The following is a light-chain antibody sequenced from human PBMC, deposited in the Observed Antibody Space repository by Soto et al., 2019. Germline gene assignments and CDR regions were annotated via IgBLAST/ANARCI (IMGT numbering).Light chain of an antibody. V-gene: IGKV4-1*01. Sequence: DIVMTQSPDSLAVSLGERATINCKSSQSLLYSSNNKNYLAWYQQKPGQPPKLLIYWASTRESGVPERFSGSGSGTDFTLTISSLQAEDVAVYYCQEYYDTPYTFGPGTKVDIQ. CDR1: QSLLYSSNNKNY. J-gene: IGKJ3*01. CDR3: QEYYDTPYT. CDR2: WAS.